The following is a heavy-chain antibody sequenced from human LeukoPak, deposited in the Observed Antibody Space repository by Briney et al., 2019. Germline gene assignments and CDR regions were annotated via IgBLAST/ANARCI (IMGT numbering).Heavy chain of an antibody. J-gene: IGHJ4*02. CDR3: ARGEYYYDSSGYSYGFDY. CDR2: IIPILGIA. Sequence: SVKVSCKASGGTFSSYTISWVRQAPGQGLEWMGRIIPILGIANYAQKFQGRVTITADKSTSTAYMELSSLRSEDTAVYYCARGEYYYDSSGYSYGFDYWGQGTLVAVSS. V-gene: IGHV1-69*02. CDR1: GGTFSSYT. D-gene: IGHD3-22*01.